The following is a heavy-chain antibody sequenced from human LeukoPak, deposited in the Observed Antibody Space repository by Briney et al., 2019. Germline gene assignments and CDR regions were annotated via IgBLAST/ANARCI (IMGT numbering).Heavy chain of an antibody. CDR1: GYTFTSYG. CDR2: ISAYNGNT. D-gene: IGHD6-19*01. CDR3: ARVAPSSGWYSSYYYYYMDV. V-gene: IGHV1-18*01. J-gene: IGHJ6*03. Sequence: GASVKVSCKASGYTFTSYGISWVRQAPGQGLEWMGWISAYNGNTNYAQKLQGRVTMTTDTSTSTAYMELRSLRSDDTAVYYCARVAPSSGWYSSYYYYYMDVWGQGTLVTVSS.